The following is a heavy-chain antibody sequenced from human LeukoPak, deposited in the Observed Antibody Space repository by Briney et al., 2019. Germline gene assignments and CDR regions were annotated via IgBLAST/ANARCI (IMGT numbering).Heavy chain of an antibody. Sequence: PSETLSLTCTVSSDSISNYQWNWIRQPAGKGLEWLGRIYASGSTNYNPSLKRRVTMSVDTSKNQFSLKVTSVTAADTAVYYCARDRRPFTGYYGMDVWGQGTTVTVSS. CDR1: SDSISNYQ. CDR3: ARDRRPFTGYYGMDV. D-gene: IGHD3-9*01. J-gene: IGHJ6*02. CDR2: IYASGST. V-gene: IGHV4-4*07.